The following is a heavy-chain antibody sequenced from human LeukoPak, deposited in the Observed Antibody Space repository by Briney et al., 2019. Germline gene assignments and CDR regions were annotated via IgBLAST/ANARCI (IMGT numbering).Heavy chain of an antibody. CDR3: ARDAHYGSGSSFDY. CDR1: GGTVSNYA. V-gene: IGHV1-69*13. Sequence: ASVKVSCKASGGTVSNYAVSWVRQAPGQGLEWMGEIIPIFGTANYAQKFQGRVTITADESTSTAYLDLSSLRFEDTAVYYCARDAHYGSGSSFDYWGQGTLVTVSS. D-gene: IGHD3-10*01. CDR2: IIPIFGTA. J-gene: IGHJ4*02.